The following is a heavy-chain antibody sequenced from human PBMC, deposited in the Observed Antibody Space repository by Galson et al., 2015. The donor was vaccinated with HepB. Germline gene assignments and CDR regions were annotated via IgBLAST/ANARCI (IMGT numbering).Heavy chain of an antibody. V-gene: IGHV3-7*01. CDR2: IKQDGSEK. Sequence: SLRLSCAASGFTFSSYWMSWVRQAPGKGLEWVANIKQDGSEKYYVDSVKGRFTISRDNAKNSLYLQMNSLRAEDTAVYYCARLGVKEDGWDYYYYGMDVWGQGTTVTVSS. CDR1: GFTFSSYW. CDR3: ARLGVKEDGWDYYYYGMDV. D-gene: IGHD3-16*01. J-gene: IGHJ6*02.